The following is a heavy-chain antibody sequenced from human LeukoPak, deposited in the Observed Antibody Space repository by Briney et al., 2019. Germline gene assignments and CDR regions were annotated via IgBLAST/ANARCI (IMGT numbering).Heavy chain of an antibody. Sequence: GASVKVSCKASGYTFTSYGISWVRQAPGQGLEWMGWINPNSGGTNYAQKFQGRVTMTRDTSISTAYMELSRLRSDDTAVYCCARDPGGFDYWGQGTLVTVSS. CDR2: INPNSGGT. V-gene: IGHV1-2*02. D-gene: IGHD3-16*01. J-gene: IGHJ4*02. CDR1: GYTFTSYG. CDR3: ARDPGGFDY.